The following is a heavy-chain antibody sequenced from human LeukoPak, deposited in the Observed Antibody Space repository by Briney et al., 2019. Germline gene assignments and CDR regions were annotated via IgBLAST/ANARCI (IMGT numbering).Heavy chain of an antibody. Sequence: GRSLRLSCAASGFTFDDYAMHWVRQAPGKGLEWVSGISWNSGSIGYADSVKGRFTISRDNAKNSLYLQMNSLRAEDMALYYCAKGIVVVISSPFDYWGQGTLVTVSS. CDR3: AKGIVVVISSPFDY. CDR2: ISWNSGSI. D-gene: IGHD3-22*01. CDR1: GFTFDDYA. J-gene: IGHJ4*02. V-gene: IGHV3-9*03.